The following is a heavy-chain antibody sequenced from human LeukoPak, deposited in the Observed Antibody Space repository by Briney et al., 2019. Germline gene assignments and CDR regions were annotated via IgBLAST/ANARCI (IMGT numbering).Heavy chain of an antibody. J-gene: IGHJ4*02. CDR2: ITSSGSTM. CDR3: ARDRAGSVWYTLDY. CDR1: GFTFSSYS. V-gene: IGHV3-48*04. D-gene: IGHD6-19*01. Sequence: PGGSLRLSCAASGFTFSSYSMNWVRQAPGKGLEWVSYITSSGSTMYYADSVKGRFTISRDNAKNSLYLQMNSLRAEDTGVYYCARDRAGSVWYTLDYWGQGTLVTVSS.